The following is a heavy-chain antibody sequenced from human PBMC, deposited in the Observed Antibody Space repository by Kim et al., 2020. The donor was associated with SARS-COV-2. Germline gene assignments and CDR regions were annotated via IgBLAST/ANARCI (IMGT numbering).Heavy chain of an antibody. J-gene: IGHJ3*02. CDR2: INPSGGST. V-gene: IGHV1-46*01. D-gene: IGHD2-15*01. CDR3: ARGTEDIVVVVAVYAFDI. Sequence: ASVKVSCKASGYTFTSYYMHWVRQAPGQGLEWMGIINPSGGSTSYAQKFQGRVTMTRDTSTSTVYMELSSLRSEDTAVYYCARGTEDIVVVVAVYAFDIWGQGTMVTVSS. CDR1: GYTFTSYY.